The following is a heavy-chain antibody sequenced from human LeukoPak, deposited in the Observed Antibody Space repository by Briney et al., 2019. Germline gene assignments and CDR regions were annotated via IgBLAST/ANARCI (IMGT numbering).Heavy chain of an antibody. V-gene: IGHV3-7*03. CDR3: ARLRSSSFYYYYMDV. CDR1: ASTFSRSY. CDR2: MRLAGSVT. J-gene: IGHJ6*03. Sequence: PGGSLRLSCAASASTFSRSYMGWVRQAPGKGLEWVALMRLAGSVTYYVESVRGRFTISRDNAKNSLYLQMNSLRAEDTAVYYCARLRSSSFYYYYMDVWGKGTTVTVSS. D-gene: IGHD6-6*01.